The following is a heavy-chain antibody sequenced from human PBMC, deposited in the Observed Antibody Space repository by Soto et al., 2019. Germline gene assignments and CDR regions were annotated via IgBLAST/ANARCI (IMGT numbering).Heavy chain of an antibody. Sequence: SQTLSLPCAISGDTVSSHSAAWHWITHSTSRGLEWLGRTYYRSKWYNDYAVSVKSRITINPDTSKNQFSLQLNSVTPEDTAVYYCARDTYDSSGYGIWGQGTMVTVSS. CDR3: ARDTYDSSGYGI. D-gene: IGHD3-22*01. CDR2: TYYRSKWYN. CDR1: GDTVSSHSAA. J-gene: IGHJ3*02. V-gene: IGHV6-1*01.